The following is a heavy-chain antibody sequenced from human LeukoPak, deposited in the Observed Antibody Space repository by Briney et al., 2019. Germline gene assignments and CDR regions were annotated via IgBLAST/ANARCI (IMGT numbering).Heavy chain of an antibody. CDR3: ARDRNGYDSSWYGYYYGMDV. D-gene: IGHD6-13*01. CDR1: GYTFTSYG. Sequence: SVKVSCKASGYTFTSYGISWVRQAPGQGLEWMGWISAYNGNTNYAQKLQGRVTMTTDTTTSTAYMELRSLRSDDTAVYYCARDRNGYDSSWYGYYYGMDVWGQGTTVTVSS. V-gene: IGHV1-18*01. J-gene: IGHJ6*02. CDR2: ISAYNGNT.